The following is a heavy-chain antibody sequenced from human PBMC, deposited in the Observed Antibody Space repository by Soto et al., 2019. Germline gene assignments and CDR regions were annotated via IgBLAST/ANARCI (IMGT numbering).Heavy chain of an antibody. CDR1: GFTFSSYA. D-gene: IGHD3-22*01. CDR2: ISGSGGST. V-gene: IGHV3-23*01. CDR3: AKGPSSGYFRGYFDY. J-gene: IGHJ4*02. Sequence: XGSLKLSCAASGFTFSSYAMSWVRQAPGKGLEWVSAISGSGGSTYYADSVKGRFTISRDNSKNTLYLQMNSLRAEDTAVYYCAKGPSSGYFRGYFDYWGQGTLVTVSS.